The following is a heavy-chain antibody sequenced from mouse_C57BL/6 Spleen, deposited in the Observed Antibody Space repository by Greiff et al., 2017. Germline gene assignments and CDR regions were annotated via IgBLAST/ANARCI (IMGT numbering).Heavy chain of an antibody. CDR3: ARNYYYYAMDY. V-gene: IGHV1-55*01. CDR1: GYTFTSYW. Sequence: QVQLQQPGAELVKPGASVTMSCKASGYTFTSYWITWVKQRPGQGLEWIGDIYPGSGSTNYNAKFKSKATLTVDTSSSTAYMQLSSLTSEDSAVYYCARNYYYYAMDYWGQGTSVTVSS. D-gene: IGHD2-1*01. J-gene: IGHJ4*01. CDR2: IYPGSGST.